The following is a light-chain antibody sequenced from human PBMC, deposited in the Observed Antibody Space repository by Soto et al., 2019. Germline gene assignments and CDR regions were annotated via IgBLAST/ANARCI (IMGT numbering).Light chain of an antibody. CDR1: SSDVGAYNY. J-gene: IGLJ2*01. V-gene: IGLV2-14*03. CDR2: DVS. Sequence: QSALTQPASVSGSPGESITISCTGTSSDVGAYNYVSWYQQHPGKAPKLMIYDVSNRPSGVSNRFSGSKSGNTASLTISGLQAEDEADFYCSSYTSTNSLFGGATKLTVL. CDR3: SSYTSTNSL.